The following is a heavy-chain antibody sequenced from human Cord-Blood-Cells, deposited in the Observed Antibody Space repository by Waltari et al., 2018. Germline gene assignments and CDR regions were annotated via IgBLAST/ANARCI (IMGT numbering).Heavy chain of an antibody. CDR3: ARVSRDVVGVPAAIRGIYYYYYYMDV. Sequence: QVQLVQSGAEVKKPGASVKVSCKASGYTFTSYGISWVRQAPGQGLEWMGWISAYNGNTNYAQKLQGRVTMTTDTSTRIAYMVLRSLRSDDTAVYYCARVSRDVVGVPAAIRGIYYYYYYMDVCGKGTTVTVSS. J-gene: IGHJ6*03. V-gene: IGHV1-18*04. CDR2: ISAYNGNT. D-gene: IGHD2-2*02. CDR1: GYTFTSYG.